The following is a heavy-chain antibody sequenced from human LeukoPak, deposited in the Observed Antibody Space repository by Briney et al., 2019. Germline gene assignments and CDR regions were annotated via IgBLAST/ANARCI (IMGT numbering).Heavy chain of an antibody. V-gene: IGHV1-46*01. Sequence: ASVKVSCKASGYTFTYYYMHWVRQAPGQGLEWMGIINPSGGSTSYAQKFQGRVTMTKDTSTSTVYMELSSLRSEDTAVYYCARKAGGSYRLDYWGQGTLVTVSS. CDR3: ARKAGGSYRLDY. CDR2: INPSGGST. CDR1: GYTFTYYY. J-gene: IGHJ4*02. D-gene: IGHD1-26*01.